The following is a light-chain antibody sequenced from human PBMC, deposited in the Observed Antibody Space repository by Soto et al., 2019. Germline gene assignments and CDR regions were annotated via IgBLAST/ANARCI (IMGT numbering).Light chain of an antibody. J-gene: IGLJ2*01. CDR2: EVS. CDR1: ISDVGAYNY. V-gene: IGLV2-8*01. Sequence: QSVLTQPPSASGSPGQSVTISCTGTISDVGAYNYVSWYQRHPGKAPKLLIYEVSKRPSGVPDRFSGSKSGNTASLTVSGLQADDEADYYCVSYPNKKNMVFGGGTKLTVL. CDR3: VSYPNKKNMV.